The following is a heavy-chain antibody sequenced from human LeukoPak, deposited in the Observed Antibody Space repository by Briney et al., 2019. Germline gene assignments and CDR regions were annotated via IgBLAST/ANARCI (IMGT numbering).Heavy chain of an antibody. V-gene: IGHV3-33*06. D-gene: IGHD2-2*01. CDR3: AKDGCSSTSRGLCSFDP. Sequence: AGSLRLSCAASGFTFSSYGMRWVRQAPGKGLEWVAVIWYDGSNKYYADSVKGRFTSSRDNSKNPLYLQMNSLRAEDTAVYYCAKDGCSSTSRGLCSFDPWGQGTLVTVSS. J-gene: IGHJ5*02. CDR2: IWYDGSNK. CDR1: GFTFSSYG.